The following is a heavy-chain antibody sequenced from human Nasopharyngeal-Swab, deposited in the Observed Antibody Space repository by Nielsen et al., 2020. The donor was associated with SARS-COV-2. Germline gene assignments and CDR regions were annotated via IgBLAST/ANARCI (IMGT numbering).Heavy chain of an antibody. Sequence: GGSLRLSCAASGFTFSSYSMTWVRQAPGKGLEWVANINQDGSQRNYVDSVKGRFTISRDNAKNSLYLQMNSLRVDDTAVYYCARDPGWLQFDYWGQGTLVTVSS. D-gene: IGHD5-24*01. CDR1: GFTFSSYS. V-gene: IGHV3-7*03. CDR3: ARDPGWLQFDY. CDR2: INQDGSQR. J-gene: IGHJ4*02.